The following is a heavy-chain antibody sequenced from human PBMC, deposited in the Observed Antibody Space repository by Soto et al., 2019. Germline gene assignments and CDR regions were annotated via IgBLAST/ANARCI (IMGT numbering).Heavy chain of an antibody. V-gene: IGHV6-1*01. CDR3: ARARKESIAAAFDI. CDR2: TYYRSKWYN. CDR1: GDSVSSNSAD. Sequence: SQTLSLTCAISGDSVSSNSADWNWIRQSPSRGLEWLGRTYYRSKWYNDYAVSEKSRITINPDTSKNQFSLQLNSVTPEDTAVYYCARARKESIAAAFDIWGQGTMVTVSS. J-gene: IGHJ3*02. D-gene: IGHD6-6*01.